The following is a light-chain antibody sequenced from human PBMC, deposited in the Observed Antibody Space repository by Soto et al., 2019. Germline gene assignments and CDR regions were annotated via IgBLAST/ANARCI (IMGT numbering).Light chain of an antibody. CDR1: QSFSSSS. V-gene: IGKV3-20*01. CDR3: QQYGSSPPYT. Sequence: PGERATLSCRASQSFSSSSLAWYQQRPGQAPRLLIYGASSRATGIPDRFSGSGSGTDFTLIISRLEPEDFAVYYCQQYGSSPPYTFGQGTKLEIK. J-gene: IGKJ2*01. CDR2: GAS.